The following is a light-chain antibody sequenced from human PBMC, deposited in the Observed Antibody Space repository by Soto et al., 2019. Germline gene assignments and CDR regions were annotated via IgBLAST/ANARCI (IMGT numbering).Light chain of an antibody. CDR2: GAS. CDR1: QSVSSSY. CDR3: QQYGSSPS. J-gene: IGKJ1*01. V-gene: IGKV3-20*01. Sequence: EIVLTQSPGTLSSSPGERATLSCRASQSVSSSYLAWYQRKPGQAPRLLIYGASSRATGIPDRFSGSGSGTDFTLTISRLEPEDFAVYYCQQYGSSPSFGQGTKVDIK.